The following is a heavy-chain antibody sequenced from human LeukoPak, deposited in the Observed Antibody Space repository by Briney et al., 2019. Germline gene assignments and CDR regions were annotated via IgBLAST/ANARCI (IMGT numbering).Heavy chain of an antibody. CDR3: ATLLSYSSYSHAFDI. D-gene: IGHD6-6*01. J-gene: IGHJ3*02. CDR1: GFTFSSYA. Sequence: GRSLRLSCAASGFTFSSYAMHWVRQAPGKGLEWVAVISYDGSNEYYADSVKGRFTISRDNSKNTLYLQMNSLRAEDTAVYYCATLLSYSSYSHAFDIWGQGTMVTVSS. CDR2: ISYDGSNE. V-gene: IGHV3-30-3*01.